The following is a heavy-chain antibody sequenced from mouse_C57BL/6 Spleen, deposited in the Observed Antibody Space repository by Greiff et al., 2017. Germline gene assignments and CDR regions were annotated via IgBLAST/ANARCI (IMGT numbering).Heavy chain of an antibody. J-gene: IGHJ2*01. CDR2: IHPNSGST. CDR3: ARLDYGSSYEKDY. CDR1: GYTFTSYW. Sequence: QVQLQQPGAELVKPGASVKLSCKASGYTFTSYWMHWVKQRPGQGLEWIGMIHPNSGSTNYNEKFKSKATLTVDKSSSTAYMQLSSLTSEDSAVYYSARLDYGSSYEKDYWGQGTTLTVSS. D-gene: IGHD1-1*01. V-gene: IGHV1-64*01.